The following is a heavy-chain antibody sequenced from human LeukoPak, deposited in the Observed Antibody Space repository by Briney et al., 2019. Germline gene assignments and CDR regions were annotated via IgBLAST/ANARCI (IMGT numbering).Heavy chain of an antibody. CDR2: IYSGGST. CDR1: GFTVSSNY. Sequence: GGSLSLSWAASGFTVSSNYMSWVRQPPGKGLEWVSVIYSGGSTYYADSVKGRFTISRDNSKNTLYLQMNSLRAEDTAVYYCARDLGKERAQSNPNYYYYGMDVWGQGTTVTVSS. V-gene: IGHV3-66*01. CDR3: ARDLGKERAQSNPNYYYYGMDV. D-gene: IGHD1-14*01. J-gene: IGHJ6*02.